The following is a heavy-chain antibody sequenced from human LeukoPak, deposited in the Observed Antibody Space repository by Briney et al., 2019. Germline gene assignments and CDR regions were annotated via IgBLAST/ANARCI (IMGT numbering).Heavy chain of an antibody. J-gene: IGHJ4*02. CDR3: ASLYSSGWTDY. D-gene: IGHD6-19*01. CDR2: ISSSSSYI. CDR1: GFTFSSYA. V-gene: IGHV3-21*01. Sequence: GGSLRLSCAASGFTFSSYAMSWVRQAPGKGLEWVSSISSSSSYIYYADSVKGRFTISRDNAKNSLYLQMNSLRAEDTAVYYCASLYSSGWTDYWGQGTLVTVSS.